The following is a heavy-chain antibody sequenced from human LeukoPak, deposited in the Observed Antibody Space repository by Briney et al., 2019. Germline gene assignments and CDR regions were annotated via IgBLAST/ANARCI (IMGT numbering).Heavy chain of an antibody. CDR1: GYTFTGYY. J-gene: IGHJ6*02. CDR3: ARDHCSANSCYEDYYNGVDV. CDR2: INSNSGGT. Sequence: ASVKVSCKASGYTFTGYYLQWVRQAPGQGLEWMGWINSNSGGTEYAQRFQGRVTMTRDKSISTAYMELSSLRSDDTAIYYCARDHCSANSCYEDYYNGVDVWGQGTTVTVSS. V-gene: IGHV1-2*02. D-gene: IGHD2-2*01.